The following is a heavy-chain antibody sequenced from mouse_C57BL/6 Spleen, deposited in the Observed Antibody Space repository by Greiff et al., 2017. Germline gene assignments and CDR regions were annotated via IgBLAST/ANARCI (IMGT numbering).Heavy chain of an antibody. CDR2: INPNYGAT. V-gene: IGHV1-39*01. Sequence: EVQLQQSGPELVKPGASVKISCKASGYSFTDYNMNWVKQSHGKSLEWIGVINPNYGATSYNQKFKGKATLTVDQSSSTAYMQLSSLTSEDSAVYYCARSPCRNDWYLDVWGTGTTVTVSS. CDR3: ARSPCRNDWYLDV. J-gene: IGHJ1*03. CDR1: GYSFTDYN.